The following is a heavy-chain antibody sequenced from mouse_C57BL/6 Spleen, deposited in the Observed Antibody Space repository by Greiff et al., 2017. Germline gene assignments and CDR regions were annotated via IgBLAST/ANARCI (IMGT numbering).Heavy chain of an antibody. CDR2: INPSTGGT. CDR1: GYSFTGYY. V-gene: IGHV1-42*01. CDR3: ARKDYGSRGYFDV. Sequence: EVQLQESGPELVKPGASVKISCKASGYSFTGYYMNWVKQSPEKSLEWIGEINPSTGGTTYNQKFKAKATLTVDKSSSTAYMQLKSLTSEDSAVYYCARKDYGSRGYFDVWGTGTTVTVSS. D-gene: IGHD1-2*01. J-gene: IGHJ1*03.